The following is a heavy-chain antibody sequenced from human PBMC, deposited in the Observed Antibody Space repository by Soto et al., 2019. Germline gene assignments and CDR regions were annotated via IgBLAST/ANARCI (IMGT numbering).Heavy chain of an antibody. CDR1: GFTFTNFA. CDR2: ISASGRDT. J-gene: IGHJ4*02. CDR3: AKGKASGWYYFDY. D-gene: IGHD6-19*01. Sequence: GSLRLSCAASGFTFTNFAMSWVRQAPGRGLEWVSGISASGRDTYYADSVKDRFTVSRDNSKNTLYLQMNSLRAEDTAIYYCAKGKASGWYYFDYWGQGARVTVSS. V-gene: IGHV3-23*01.